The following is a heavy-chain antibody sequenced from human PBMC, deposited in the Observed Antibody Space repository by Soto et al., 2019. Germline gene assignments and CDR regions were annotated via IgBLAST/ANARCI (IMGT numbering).Heavy chain of an antibody. CDR3: ATDKDDYGDYGIDY. V-gene: IGHV1-18*01. CDR1: GYTFTSYG. Sequence: ASVKVSCKASGYTFTSYGISWVRQAPGQGLEWMGWISAYNGNTNYAQKLQGRVTITADTSTNTAYMELSRLRSDDTAVYYCATDKDDYGDYGIDYWGQGTLVTVSS. CDR2: ISAYNGNT. D-gene: IGHD4-17*01. J-gene: IGHJ4*02.